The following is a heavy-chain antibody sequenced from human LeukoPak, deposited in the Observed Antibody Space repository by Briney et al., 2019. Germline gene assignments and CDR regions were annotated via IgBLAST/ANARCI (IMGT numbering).Heavy chain of an antibody. D-gene: IGHD6-19*01. Sequence: GRSLRLSCAASGFTFSTYTMHWVRQPPGKGLEWVALISYDGTIKYYADSVKGRFTISRDNSKNTVYLQMNSLRAEDTAVYYCARDGEQWLVLISFQYWGQGTLVTVSS. CDR3: ARDGEQWLVLISFQY. V-gene: IGHV3-30*04. CDR2: ISYDGTIK. J-gene: IGHJ4*02. CDR1: GFTFSTYT.